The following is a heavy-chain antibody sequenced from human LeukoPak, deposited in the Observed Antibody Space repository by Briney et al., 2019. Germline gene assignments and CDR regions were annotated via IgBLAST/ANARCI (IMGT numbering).Heavy chain of an antibody. V-gene: IGHV3-9*01. Sequence: GGSLRLSCAASGFTFSSYAMSWVRQAPGKGLEWVSGISWNSGSIGYADSVKGRFTISRDNAKNSLYLQMNSLRAEDTALYYCAKTYSSSWDSWFDPWGQGTLVTVSS. J-gene: IGHJ5*02. CDR1: GFTFSSYA. D-gene: IGHD6-13*01. CDR3: AKTYSSSWDSWFDP. CDR2: ISWNSGSI.